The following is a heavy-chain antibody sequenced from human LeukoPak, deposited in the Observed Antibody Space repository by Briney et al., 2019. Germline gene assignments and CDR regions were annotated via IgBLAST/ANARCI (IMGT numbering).Heavy chain of an antibody. CDR1: GASIDTYH. J-gene: IGHJ4*02. CDR2: IYSSGST. V-gene: IGHV4-4*07. CDR3: ASGADAFETSGDYFDY. D-gene: IGHD7-27*01. Sequence: SETLSLTCTVSGASIDTYHWNWIRQPAGKGLEWIVRIYSSGSTNYNPSLKGRVTMSVETSTNQVSLKVTSVTAADTAVYYCASGADAFETSGDYFDYWGQGTLVTVSS.